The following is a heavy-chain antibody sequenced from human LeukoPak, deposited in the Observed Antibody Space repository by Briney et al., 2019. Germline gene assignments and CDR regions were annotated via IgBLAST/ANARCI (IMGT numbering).Heavy chain of an antibody. CDR3: TRGFCYYDSNTFDF. V-gene: IGHV3-49*04. D-gene: IGHD3-22*01. CDR2: IRSKAYSGTT. CDR1: GFTFGDYA. Sequence: GGSLRLSCTASGFTFGDYAMSWVRQAPGKGLGWVGFIRSKAYSGTTEYAASVKGRFTISRDDSKIIAYLQMNSLKTEDTAVYYYTRGFCYYDSNTFDFWGQGTLVTVSS. J-gene: IGHJ4*02.